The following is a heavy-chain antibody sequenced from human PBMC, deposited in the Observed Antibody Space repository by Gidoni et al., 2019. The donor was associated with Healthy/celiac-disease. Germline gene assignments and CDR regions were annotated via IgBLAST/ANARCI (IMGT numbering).Heavy chain of an antibody. Sequence: QVQLVQSGAEVKKPGASVKVSCTASGYTFTRYGISCVRRAPGQGLEWMVGLSAYNGNTNYAQKLQGRVTMTTDTSTSTAYMELRSLRSDDTDVYYCARSPLLFQSVTTFLGWFDPWGQGTLVTVSS. J-gene: IGHJ5*02. V-gene: IGHV1-18*01. CDR1: GYTFTRYG. CDR3: ARSPLLFQSVTTFLGWFDP. CDR2: LSAYNGNT. D-gene: IGHD4-17*01.